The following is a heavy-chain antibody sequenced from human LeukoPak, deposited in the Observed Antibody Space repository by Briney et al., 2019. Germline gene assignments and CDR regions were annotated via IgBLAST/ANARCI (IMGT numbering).Heavy chain of an antibody. CDR2: IYYSGST. CDR1: GGSISSGGYS. V-gene: IGHV4-31*03. Sequence: SETLSLTCTVSGGSISSGGYSWSWIRQHPGKGLEWIGYIYYSGSTYYNPSLKSRVTISVDTSKNQFSLKLSSVTAADTAVYYCARVNEDYYDSSVPYGMDVWGQGTTVTVSS. J-gene: IGHJ6*02. CDR3: ARVNEDYYDSSVPYGMDV. D-gene: IGHD3-22*01.